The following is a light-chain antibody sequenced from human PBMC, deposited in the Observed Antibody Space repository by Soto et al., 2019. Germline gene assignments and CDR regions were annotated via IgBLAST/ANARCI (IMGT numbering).Light chain of an antibody. CDR3: QQYNTWLWT. V-gene: IGKV3-15*01. CDR1: QNVNAN. J-gene: IGKJ1*01. CDR2: GAS. Sequence: EVVMTQSPATLSVSPGERATLSCRASQNVNANLAWYQQKPGQAPRLLIHGASTRATGIPARFSGSGFGTDVILTIRSLQSEDFAVYYCQQYNTWLWTFGQRTKVEGK.